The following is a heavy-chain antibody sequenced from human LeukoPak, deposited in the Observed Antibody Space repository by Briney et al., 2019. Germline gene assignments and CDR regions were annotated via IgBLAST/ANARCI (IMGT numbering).Heavy chain of an antibody. CDR1: GFTFSTYW. CDR2: IKSDGST. D-gene: IGHD3-22*01. Sequence: GGSLKFSFAALGFTFSTYWLHWVGQAPGKGLFWFSLIKSDGSTNYADSVKGRFTISRDNAKNTVSLQMNSLRPEDTGVYYCARAPSEIGGYYPEYFRHWGQGTLVTVSS. J-gene: IGHJ1*01. CDR3: ARAPSEIGGYYPEYFRH. V-gene: IGHV3-74*01.